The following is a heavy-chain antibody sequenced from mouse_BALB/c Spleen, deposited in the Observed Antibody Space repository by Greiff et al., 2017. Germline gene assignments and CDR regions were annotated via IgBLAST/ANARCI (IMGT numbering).Heavy chain of an antibody. Sequence: EVKLVESGGGLVKPGGSLKLSCAASGFTFSSYAMSWVRQTPEKRLEWVASISSGGSTYYPDSVKGRFTISRDNARNILYLQMSSLRSEDTAMYYCAREIYDGYYWYFDVWGAGTTVTVSS. D-gene: IGHD2-3*01. CDR3: AREIYDGYYWYFDV. V-gene: IGHV5-6-5*01. CDR1: GFTFSSYA. CDR2: ISSGGST. J-gene: IGHJ1*01.